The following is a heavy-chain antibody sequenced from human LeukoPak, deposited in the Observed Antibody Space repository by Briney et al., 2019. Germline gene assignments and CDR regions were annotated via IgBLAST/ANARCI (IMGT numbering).Heavy chain of an antibody. CDR1: GLTFNTYA. J-gene: IGHJ4*02. Sequence: GGSLRLSCAVSGLTFNTYAMNWVRQAPGKELEWVSGISDSGRDTYYSDSVKGRFSISRDNSKSTVYLQMNSLRAEDTALYFCATGCVGSPSCFTTGYDYWGQGTLVPVSS. CDR2: ISDSGRDT. V-gene: IGHV3-23*01. D-gene: IGHD1-26*01. CDR3: ATGCVGSPSCFTTGYDY.